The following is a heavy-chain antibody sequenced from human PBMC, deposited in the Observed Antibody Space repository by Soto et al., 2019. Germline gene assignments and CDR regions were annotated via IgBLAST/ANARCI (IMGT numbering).Heavy chain of an antibody. Sequence: SVKVSCKASGGTFSSYAISWVRQAPGQGLEWMGGIIPIFGTANYAQKFQGRVTITADESTSTAYMELSSLRSDDTAVYYCAWSGYFHYYYYGMDVWGQGTTVTVSS. CDR2: IIPIFGTA. D-gene: IGHD3-3*01. J-gene: IGHJ6*02. V-gene: IGHV1-69*13. CDR1: GGTFSSYA. CDR3: AWSGYFHYYYYGMDV.